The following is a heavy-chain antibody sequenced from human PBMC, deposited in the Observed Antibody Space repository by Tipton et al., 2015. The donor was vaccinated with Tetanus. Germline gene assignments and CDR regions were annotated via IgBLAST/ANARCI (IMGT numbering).Heavy chain of an antibody. CDR1: GYIFNNYW. Sequence: VQLVQSGGEVKKPGESLKISCKGSGYIFNNYWIGWVRQKPGKGLEWMGIIYPGDSDTRDSPSFQGQVTISVDKSINTACLQWSSLKASDTSMFYCARAHCTDGVCNFGFWGQGALVTVAS. CDR2: IYPGDSDT. V-gene: IGHV5-51*01. D-gene: IGHD2-8*01. J-gene: IGHJ4*02. CDR3: ARAHCTDGVCNFGF.